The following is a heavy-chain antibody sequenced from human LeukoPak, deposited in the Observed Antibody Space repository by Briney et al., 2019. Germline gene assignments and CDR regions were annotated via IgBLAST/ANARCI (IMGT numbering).Heavy chain of an antibody. CDR3: ARGGPLYGDYEDFDY. V-gene: IGHV3-33*01. CDR1: GFTFSSYG. CDR2: IWYDGSNK. J-gene: IGHJ4*02. D-gene: IGHD4-17*01. Sequence: GRSLRLSCAASGFTFSSYGMHWVRQAPGKGLEWVAVIWYDGSNKYYADSVKGRFTISRDNSKNTLYLQMNSLRAEDTAVYYCARGGPLYGDYEDFDYWGQGTLVTVSS.